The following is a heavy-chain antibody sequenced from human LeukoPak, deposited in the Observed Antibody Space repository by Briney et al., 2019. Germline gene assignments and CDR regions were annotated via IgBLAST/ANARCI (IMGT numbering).Heavy chain of an antibody. D-gene: IGHD3-10*01. CDR3: AKDQEVRGVRTFDP. J-gene: IGHJ5*02. CDR1: GFTFSNYA. Sequence: GGSLRLSCAAAGFTFSNYAMTWVRQAPGKGLEWVSSISGSGGSTYYADSVKGRFTISRDNSKNTLYLQMYSLRAEDTAVYYCAKDQEVRGVRTFDPWGQGTLVTVSS. V-gene: IGHV3-23*01. CDR2: ISGSGGST.